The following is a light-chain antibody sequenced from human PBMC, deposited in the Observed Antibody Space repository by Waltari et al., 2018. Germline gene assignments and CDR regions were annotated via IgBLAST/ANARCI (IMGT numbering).Light chain of an antibody. CDR2: GNS. J-gene: IGLJ1*01. V-gene: IGLV1-40*01. CDR3: QSYDSSLSGSRV. Sequence: QSVLTQPPSVSWAPGQRVTISCTWSRPNIAAASYLPCYQQLPGTAPKLLIYGNSNRPSGVPARFSGSKSGTSASLAITGLQAEDEADYYCQSYDSSLSGSRVFGTGTKVTVL. CDR1: RPNIAAASY.